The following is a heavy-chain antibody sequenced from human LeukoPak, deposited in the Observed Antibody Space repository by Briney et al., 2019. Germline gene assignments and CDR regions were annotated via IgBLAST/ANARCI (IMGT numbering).Heavy chain of an antibody. CDR3: STDPRHNDF. CDR1: GFTVSSNY. CDR2: ISGSSSDV. Sequence: PGGSLRLACAASGFTVSSNYMTWIRQAPGKGLELLSYISGSSSDVNYIDSVRGRLTVSRDNAKNSLYLHMNSLTVEDTAVYYCSTDPRHNDFWGQGTLVTVSS. V-gene: IGHV3-11*01. J-gene: IGHJ4*02.